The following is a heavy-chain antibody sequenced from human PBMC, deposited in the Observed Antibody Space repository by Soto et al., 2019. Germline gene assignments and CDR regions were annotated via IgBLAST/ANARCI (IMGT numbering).Heavy chain of an antibody. J-gene: IGHJ5*02. CDR1: GFTFSSYA. CDR3: AKALGYCSSTSCYSGPVNWFDP. D-gene: IGHD2-2*01. Sequence: GGSLRLSCAASGFTFSSYAMSWVRQAPGKGLEWVSAISGSGGSTYYADSVKGRFTISRDNSKNTLYLQMNSLRAEDTAVYYCAKALGYCSSTSCYSGPVNWFDPWGQGTLVTVSS. V-gene: IGHV3-23*01. CDR2: ISGSGGST.